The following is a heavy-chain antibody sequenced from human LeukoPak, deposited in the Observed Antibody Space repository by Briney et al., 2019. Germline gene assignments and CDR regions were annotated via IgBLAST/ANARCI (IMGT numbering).Heavy chain of an antibody. J-gene: IGHJ1*01. CDR2: IWYDGSNK. CDR1: GFTFSNYG. CDR3: ATTASRGPQSAEYFQH. Sequence: GRSLRLSCAASGFTFSNYGMHWVRQAPGKGLEWVAVIWYDGSNKYCSDSVKGRFTISRDNSKNTLYLQMNSLRVEDTAVYYCATTASRGPQSAEYFQHWGQGTLVTVSS. V-gene: IGHV3-33*01.